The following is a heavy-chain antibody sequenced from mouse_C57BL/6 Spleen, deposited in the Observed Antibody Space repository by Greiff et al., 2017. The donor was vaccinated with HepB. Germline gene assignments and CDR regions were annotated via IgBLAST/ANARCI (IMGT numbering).Heavy chain of an antibody. CDR3: ARYYGSSYVDWYFDV. CDR1: GYTFTSYW. J-gene: IGHJ1*03. V-gene: IGHV1-53*01. D-gene: IGHD1-1*01. CDR2: INPSNGGT. Sequence: QVQLKQPGTELVKPGASVKLSCKASGYTFTSYWMHWVKQRPGQGLEWIGNINPSNGGTNYNEKFKSKATLTVDKSSSTAYMQLSSLTSEDSAVYYCARYYGSSYVDWYFDVWGTGTTVTVSS.